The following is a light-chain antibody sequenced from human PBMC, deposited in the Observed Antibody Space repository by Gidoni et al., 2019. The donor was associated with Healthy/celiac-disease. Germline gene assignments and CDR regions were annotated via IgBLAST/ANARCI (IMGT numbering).Light chain of an antibody. V-gene: IGKV1-5*03. Sequence: DIQMTQSPSTLSASVGVRVTITCRASQSISSWLAWYQQKPGNAPKLLIYKASSLESGVPSRFSGRGSGTEFTLTISSLQPDECATYYCQQYNSYSRTFGQGTKVEIK. J-gene: IGKJ1*01. CDR1: QSISSW. CDR2: KAS. CDR3: QQYNSYSRT.